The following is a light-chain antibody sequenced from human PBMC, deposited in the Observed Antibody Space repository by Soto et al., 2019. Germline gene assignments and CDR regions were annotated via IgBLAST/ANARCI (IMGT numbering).Light chain of an antibody. V-gene: IGKV4-1*01. Sequence: DIVMTQSPDSLAVSLGEXATISCKSSQSVLYSSNNKNYLAWYQQKPGQPPKLLIYWASTRESGVPDRFSGSGSGTDFTLTISSLQAEDVAIYYCQQYYTTRTFGQGTKVDIK. J-gene: IGKJ1*01. CDR2: WAS. CDR3: QQYYTTRT. CDR1: QSVLYSSNNKNY.